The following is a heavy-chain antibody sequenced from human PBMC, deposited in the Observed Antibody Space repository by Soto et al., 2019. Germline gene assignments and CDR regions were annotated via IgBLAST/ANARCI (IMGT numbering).Heavy chain of an antibody. CDR3: AKRGGDSGWGDFDS. D-gene: IGHD6-19*01. Sequence: VHLLESGGGLVQPGGSLRLSCAASGFPFSRCAMNWVRQAPGKGLEWVSTISHSDHSTYYADSVKGRFTVSRDNSENTLYLQMNSLRAEDTAKYYCAKRGGDSGWGDFDSWGQGTLVTVSS. CDR1: GFPFSRCA. CDR2: ISHSDHST. J-gene: IGHJ4*02. V-gene: IGHV3-23*01.